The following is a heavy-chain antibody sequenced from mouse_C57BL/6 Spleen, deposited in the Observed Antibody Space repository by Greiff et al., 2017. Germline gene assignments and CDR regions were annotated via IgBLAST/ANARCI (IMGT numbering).Heavy chain of an antibody. CDR2: ISYDGSN. V-gene: IGHV3-6*01. D-gene: IGHD2-5*01. J-gene: IGHJ2*01. Sequence: EVKLQESGPGLVKPSQSLSLTCSVTGYSITSGYYWNWIRQFPGNKLEWMGYISYDGSNNYNPSLKNRISITRDTSKNQFFLKLNSVTTEDTATYYCARLPPPSYSNFYFDYWGQGTTLTVSS. CDR1: GYSITSGYY. CDR3: ARLPPPSYSNFYFDY.